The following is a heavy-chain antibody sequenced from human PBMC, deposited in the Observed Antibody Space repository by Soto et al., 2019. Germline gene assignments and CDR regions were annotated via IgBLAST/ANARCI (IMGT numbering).Heavy chain of an antibody. CDR2: IIPIFGTA. D-gene: IGHD4-17*01. J-gene: IGHJ6*02. Sequence: QVQLVQSGAEVKKPGSSVKVSCKASGGTFSSYAISWVRQAPGQGLEWMGGIIPIFGTANYAQKFQGRVTITADESTSTAYMELSSLRSEDTAVYYCARACNGDYVSCYYGMDVWGQGTTVTVSS. CDR3: ARACNGDYVSCYYGMDV. V-gene: IGHV1-69*12. CDR1: GGTFSSYA.